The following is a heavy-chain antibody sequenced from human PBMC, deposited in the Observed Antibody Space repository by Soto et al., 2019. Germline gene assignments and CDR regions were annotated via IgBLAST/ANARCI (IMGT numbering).Heavy chain of an antibody. CDR3: VSEAFVSYGMDV. CDR2: MLYTGST. J-gene: IGHJ6*02. Sequence: QLQLQESGPGLVKPSETLSLTCTVSGGSISNNRHYWGWIRPPPGKGLEWIGSMLYTGSTLSNPSLKTRATISVDTSKTQFFLKLNSVTAADTAVYYCVSEAFVSYGMDVWGQGTTVTVSS. V-gene: IGHV4-39*01. D-gene: IGHD1-26*01. CDR1: GGSISNNRHY.